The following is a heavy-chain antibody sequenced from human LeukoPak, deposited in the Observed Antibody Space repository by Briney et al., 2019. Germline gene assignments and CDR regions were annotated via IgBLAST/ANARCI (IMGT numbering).Heavy chain of an antibody. Sequence: GASVKVSCKASGYTFTDYHMHWVRQAPGQGLEWMGRINPSGGSTTYAEKFQGRVTMTRDTSTSTVYMELTSLRSEDTAVYYCARDSLRTAIAMAGGNWFDPWGQGTLVTVSS. D-gene: IGHD6-19*01. CDR2: INPSGGST. V-gene: IGHV1-46*01. CDR3: ARDSLRTAIAMAGGNWFDP. J-gene: IGHJ5*02. CDR1: GYTFTDYH.